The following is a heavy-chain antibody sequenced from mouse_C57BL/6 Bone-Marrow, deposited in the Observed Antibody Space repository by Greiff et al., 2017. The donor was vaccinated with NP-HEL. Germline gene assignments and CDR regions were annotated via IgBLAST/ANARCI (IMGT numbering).Heavy chain of an antibody. CDR3: VRVLSSSPY. CDR1: GFSFTTYA. CDR2: IRSKSNNYAT. V-gene: IGHV10-1*01. J-gene: IGHJ3*01. Sequence: EVQRVESGGGLVQPKGSLKLSCAASGFSFTTYAMTWVRQAPGKGLEWVARIRSKSNNYATYYADSVKDRFTISRDVSESMLYLHMTNLTSEHTAMYCCVRVLSSSPYWGQGTLVTVSA.